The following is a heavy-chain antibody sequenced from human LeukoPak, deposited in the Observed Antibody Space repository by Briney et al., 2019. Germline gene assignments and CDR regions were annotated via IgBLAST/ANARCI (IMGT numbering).Heavy chain of an antibody. J-gene: IGHJ4*02. Sequence: GGSLRLSCAASGFTFSSYGIHWVRQAPGKGLEWVAVISYDGSNKYYADSVKGRFTISRDNSKNTLYLQMNSLRAEDTAVYYCAKDRIRIVGATILDYWGQGTLVIVSS. V-gene: IGHV3-30*18. CDR2: ISYDGSNK. CDR1: GFTFSSYG. D-gene: IGHD1-26*01. CDR3: AKDRIRIVGATILDY.